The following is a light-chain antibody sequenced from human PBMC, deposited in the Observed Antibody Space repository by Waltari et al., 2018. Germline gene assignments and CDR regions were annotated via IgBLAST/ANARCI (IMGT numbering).Light chain of an antibody. J-gene: IGKJ2*02. CDR1: QSINTY. CDR3: QQSYNVPPWT. V-gene: IGKV1-39*01. CDR2: ASA. Sequence: QMTQSPSSLSASIGDRITITRRSSQSINTYLNWYQQKPGKAPNLLIFASASLQSGVPSRFSCNGSGTDFTLTIRSLQPEDYATYDCQQSYNVPPWTFAQGTKLEIK.